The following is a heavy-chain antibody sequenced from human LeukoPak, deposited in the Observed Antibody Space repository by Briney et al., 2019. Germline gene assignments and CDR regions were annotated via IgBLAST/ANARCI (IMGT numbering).Heavy chain of an antibody. CDR1: GGSFSGYY. V-gene: IGHV4-34*01. CDR3: ARGKVVNVLRFLVGRGPYYYMDV. D-gene: IGHD3-3*01. CDR2: INHGGST. Sequence: PSETLSLTCAVYGGSFSGYYWSWIRQPPGKGLEWIGEINHGGSTNYNPSLKSRVTISVDTSKNQFSLKLSSVTAADTAVYYCARGKVVNVLRFLVGRGPYYYMDVWGKGTTVTVSS. J-gene: IGHJ6*03.